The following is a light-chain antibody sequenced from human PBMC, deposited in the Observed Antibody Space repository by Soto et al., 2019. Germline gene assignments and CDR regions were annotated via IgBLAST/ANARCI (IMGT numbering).Light chain of an antibody. CDR3: QQYGSSPWT. CDR1: QSVSSSY. Sequence: DIVLTQSQGTLSLSPCERAALSWSASQSVSSSYLAWYQQTPGQAPRLVVYGASSRATGIPDRFSGSGSGTDFTLTISRLEPEDFAVYYCQQYGSSPWTFGQGTKVDIK. CDR2: GAS. V-gene: IGKV3-20*01. J-gene: IGKJ1*01.